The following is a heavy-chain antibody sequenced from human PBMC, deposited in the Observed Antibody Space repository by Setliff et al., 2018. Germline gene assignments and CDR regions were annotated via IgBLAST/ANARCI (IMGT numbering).Heavy chain of an antibody. Sequence: PSETLSLTCTVSGGSISSYYWSWIRQPPGKRLEWIGYIYHSGSTYYNPSLKSRVTMSVDTSKNQFSLKLSSVTAADTAVYYCARTNYYDSSTYFNWFDPWGQGTLVTVSS. CDR3: ARTNYYDSSTYFNWFDP. D-gene: IGHD3-22*01. J-gene: IGHJ5*02. V-gene: IGHV4-59*04. CDR1: GGSISSYY. CDR2: IYHSGST.